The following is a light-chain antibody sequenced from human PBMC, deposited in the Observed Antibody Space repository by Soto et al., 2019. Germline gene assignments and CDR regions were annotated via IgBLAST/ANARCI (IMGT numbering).Light chain of an antibody. CDR3: QQYKNWPPFT. J-gene: IGKJ5*01. CDR2: GAS. V-gene: IGKV3-15*01. Sequence: EIVMTQSPATLSVSPGERATLSCRASQSISRRLAWYQQKPGQAPRLLIYGASTRATGIPARFSGSGSETEFTLTISSLQYEDFEVYYCQQYKNWPPFTFGQGTRLEIK. CDR1: QSISRR.